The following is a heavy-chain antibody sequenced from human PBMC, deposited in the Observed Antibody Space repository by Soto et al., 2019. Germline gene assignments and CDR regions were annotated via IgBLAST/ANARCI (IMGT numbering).Heavy chain of an antibody. D-gene: IGHD3-22*01. V-gene: IGHV4-34*01. CDR1: GGSFSGYY. CDR2: INHSGST. Sequence: SETLSLTCAVYGGSFSGYYWGWIRQPPGKGLEWIGEINHSGSTNYNPSLKSRVTISVDTSKNQFSLKLSSVTAADTAVYYCARGLPYYYDSSGYREKNYFDYWGQGTLVTVS. CDR3: ARGLPYYYDSSGYREKNYFDY. J-gene: IGHJ4*02.